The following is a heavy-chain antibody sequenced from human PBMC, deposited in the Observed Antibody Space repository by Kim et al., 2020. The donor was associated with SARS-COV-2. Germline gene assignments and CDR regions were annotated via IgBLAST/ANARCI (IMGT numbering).Heavy chain of an antibody. V-gene: IGHV1-8*01. CDR1: GYTFTSYD. Sequence: ASVKVSCKASGYTFTSYDINWVRQATGQGLEWMGWMNPNSGNTGYAQKFQGRVTMTRNTSISTAYMELSSLRSEDTAVYYCARASVVVAATARNYYYYYYMDVWGKGTTVTVSS. D-gene: IGHD2-15*01. CDR3: ARASVVVAATARNYYYYYYMDV. CDR2: MNPNSGNT. J-gene: IGHJ6*03.